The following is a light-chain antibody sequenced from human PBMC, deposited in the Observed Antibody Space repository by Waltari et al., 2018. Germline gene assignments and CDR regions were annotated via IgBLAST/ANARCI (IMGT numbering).Light chain of an antibody. CDR1: SNDIGSYNF. J-gene: IGLJ2*01. CDR3: FSYAGSNSFA. Sequence: QSALTQPASVSGSPGQSINVSCIGTSNDIGSYNFVSWFQQHPGRAPKLMIYDVSERPLGVSNRFSGSKSGNTASLTISGLQAEDEADYYCFSYAGSNSFAFGGGTRVTVL. V-gene: IGLV2-23*02. CDR2: DVS.